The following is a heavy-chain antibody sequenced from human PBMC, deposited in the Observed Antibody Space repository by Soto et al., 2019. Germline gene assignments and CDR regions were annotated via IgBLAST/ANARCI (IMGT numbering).Heavy chain of an antibody. Sequence: SETLSLTFTVSGAVISNYYWSWIRQAPGRGLEWIGYTYHSGITSYIPSLKSRVTISVDTSKNQFSLRLSFVTAADTAVYYCARQKDPKYYGMDVWGQGFTVTVSS. V-gene: IGHV4-59*08. J-gene: IGHJ6*02. CDR3: ARQKDPKYYGMDV. CDR1: GAVISNYY. CDR2: TYHSGIT.